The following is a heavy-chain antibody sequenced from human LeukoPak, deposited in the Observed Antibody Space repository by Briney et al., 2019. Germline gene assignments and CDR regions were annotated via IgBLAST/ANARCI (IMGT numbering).Heavy chain of an antibody. Sequence: SETLSLTCAVYGGSFSGYYWSWIRQPPGKGLEWIGEINHSGSTNYNPSLKSRVTISVDTSKNQFSLKLSSVAAADTAVYYCARVPYYYDSSGLDYWGQGTLVTVSS. CDR1: GGSFSGYY. CDR2: INHSGST. D-gene: IGHD3-22*01. CDR3: ARVPYYYDSSGLDY. J-gene: IGHJ4*02. V-gene: IGHV4-34*01.